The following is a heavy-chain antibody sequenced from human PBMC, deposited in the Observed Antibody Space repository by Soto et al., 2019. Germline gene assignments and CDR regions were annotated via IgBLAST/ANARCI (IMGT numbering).Heavy chain of an antibody. J-gene: IGHJ3*02. Sequence: GESLKISCKGSGYSFTSYWIGWVRQMPGKGLEWMGIIYPGDSDTRYSPSFQGQVTISADKSISTAYLQWSSLKASDTAMYYCATHRIYIWGSYPHRDAFDIWGQGTMVTVSS. D-gene: IGHD3-16*02. CDR2: IYPGDSDT. CDR1: GYSFTSYW. V-gene: IGHV5-51*01. CDR3: ATHRIYIWGSYPHRDAFDI.